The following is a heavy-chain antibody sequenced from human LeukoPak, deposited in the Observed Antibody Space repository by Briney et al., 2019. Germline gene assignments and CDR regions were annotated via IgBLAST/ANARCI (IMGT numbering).Heavy chain of an antibody. Sequence: GGSLRHSCAASGFADSSNYMTWVRQATGKGLEWVSVVYSGGSTEYADSVKGRFTISRDNSKNTLYLQMNSLRAEDTAVYYCARTSSAVNTKGLDSWGQGTLVTVSS. CDR3: ARTSSAVNTKGLDS. CDR1: GFADSSNY. J-gene: IGHJ4*02. V-gene: IGHV3-53*01. D-gene: IGHD6-13*01. CDR2: VYSGGST.